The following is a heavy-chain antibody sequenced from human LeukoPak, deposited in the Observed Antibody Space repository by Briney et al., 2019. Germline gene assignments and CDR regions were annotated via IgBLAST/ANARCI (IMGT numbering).Heavy chain of an antibody. CDR2: ISDSGDTP. V-gene: IGHV3-23*01. CDR3: AKRQYSSSSEH. J-gene: IGHJ1*01. CDR1: GFTFSSYA. D-gene: IGHD6-6*01. Sequence: QPGGSLRLSCTASGFTFSSYAMSWVRQAPGKGLKWVSSISDSGDTPYYADSVKGRFTISRDNSKNALYLQMNSLRAEDTAVYYCAKRQYSSSSEHWGQGTLVTVSS.